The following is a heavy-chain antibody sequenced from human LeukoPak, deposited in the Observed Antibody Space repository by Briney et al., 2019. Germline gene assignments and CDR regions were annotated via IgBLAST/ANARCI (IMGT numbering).Heavy chain of an antibody. CDR3: ARDQEYSSGWTTTTFDY. CDR1: GFTFSSYS. J-gene: IGHJ4*02. Sequence: GGSLRLSCAASGFTFSSYSMNWVRQAPGKGLEWVSYISSSSSTIYYADSVKGRFTISRDNAKNSLYLQMNSLRDEDTAVYYCARDQEYSSGWTTTTFDYWGQGTLVTVSS. CDR2: ISSSSSTI. V-gene: IGHV3-48*02. D-gene: IGHD6-19*01.